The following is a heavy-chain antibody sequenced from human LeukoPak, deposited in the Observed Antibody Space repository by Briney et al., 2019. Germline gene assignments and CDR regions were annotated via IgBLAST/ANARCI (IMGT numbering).Heavy chain of an antibody. Sequence: GGSLRLSCAASGFTFDDYAVHWVRQAPGKGLEWVSGISWNSGSIGYADSVKGRFTISRDNAKNSLYLQMNSLRAEDTALYYCAKGGWGYYYGSGSYPQFDYWGQGTLVTVSS. CDR2: ISWNSGSI. CDR3: AKGGWGYYYGSGSYPQFDY. D-gene: IGHD3-10*01. J-gene: IGHJ4*02. V-gene: IGHV3-9*01. CDR1: GFTFDDYA.